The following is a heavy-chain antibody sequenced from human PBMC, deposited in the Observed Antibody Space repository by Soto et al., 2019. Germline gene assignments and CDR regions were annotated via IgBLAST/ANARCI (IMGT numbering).Heavy chain of an antibody. V-gene: IGHV1-18*01. CDR1: GYTFTSYG. CDR2: ISAYNGNT. D-gene: IGHD3-16*02. J-gene: IGHJ3*02. CDR3: ARDRFYYDYIWGSYRLTAFDI. Sequence: QVQLVQSGAEVKKPGASVKVSCKASGYTFTSYGISWVRQAPGQGLEWMGWISAYNGNTNYAQKLQGRVTMTTDTSTSTAYMELRSLRSDDTAVYYCARDRFYYDYIWGSYRLTAFDIWGQGTMVTVSS.